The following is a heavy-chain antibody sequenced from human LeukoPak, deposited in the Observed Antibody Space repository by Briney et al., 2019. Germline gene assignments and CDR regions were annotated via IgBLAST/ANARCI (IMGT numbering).Heavy chain of an antibody. V-gene: IGHV3-30-3*01. CDR1: GFTFSSYA. D-gene: IGHD3-22*01. J-gene: IGHJ3*02. CDR2: ISYDGSNK. CDR3: ARDPDYYDSSGYSPGAFDI. Sequence: GRSLRLSCAASGFTFSSYAMHWVRQAPGKGLEWVAVISYDGSNKYYADSVKGRFTISRDNAKNSLYLQMNSLRAEDTAVYYCARDPDYYDSSGYSPGAFDIWGQGTMVTVSS.